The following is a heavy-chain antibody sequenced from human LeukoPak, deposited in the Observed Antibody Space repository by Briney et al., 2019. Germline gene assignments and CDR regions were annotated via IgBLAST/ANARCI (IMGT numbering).Heavy chain of an antibody. CDR2: IYYRGST. J-gene: IGHJ4*02. V-gene: IGHV4-59*01. D-gene: IGHD2-2*01. CDR1: GDSISGYY. Sequence: PSETLSLTCTVSGDSISGYYWNWIRQPPGKGLEWIGNIYYRGSTNYNPSLKSRVTISVDTSKNQFSLNLRSVAAADTAVFYCARGYSTSWTYYLDYWGQGTLVTVSS. CDR3: ARGYSTSWTYYLDY.